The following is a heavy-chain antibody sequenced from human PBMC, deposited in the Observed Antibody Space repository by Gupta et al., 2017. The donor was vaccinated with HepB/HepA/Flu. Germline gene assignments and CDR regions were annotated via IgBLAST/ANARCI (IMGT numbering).Heavy chain of an antibody. D-gene: IGHD3-22*01. CDR1: TGGFY. CDR2: IYDSGTT. V-gene: IGHV4-31*02. Sequence: TGGFYWSWIRQHPGKGLEWVGYIYDSGTTYYKPSLKSRLTMSLDTSSNQFSLTLTSVTAADTAVYYCARDPADDSSGLGYQWGPGILVTVS. CDR3: ARDPADDSSGLGYQ. J-gene: IGHJ4*02.